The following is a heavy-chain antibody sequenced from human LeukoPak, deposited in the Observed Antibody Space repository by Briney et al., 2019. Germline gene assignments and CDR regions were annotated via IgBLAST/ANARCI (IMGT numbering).Heavy chain of an antibody. CDR3: AKDDRWLQFCC. CDR2: IIPSGHTT. Sequence: RPGGSLRLPCVASGFTFSSHGMNWVSQAPGKGLEWVSGIIPSGHTTYYADSVRGRFTISRDNSRNTVYLQMNSLRAEDTAVYYCAKDDRWLQFCCWGQGTLVTVSA. J-gene: IGHJ4*02. CDR1: GFTFSSHG. V-gene: IGHV3-23*01. D-gene: IGHD5-24*01.